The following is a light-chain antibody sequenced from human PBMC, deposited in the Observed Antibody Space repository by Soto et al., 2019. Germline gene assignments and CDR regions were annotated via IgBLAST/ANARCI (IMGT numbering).Light chain of an antibody. CDR1: SGDVGSYNL. CDR3: CSYAGNSEV. CDR2: EVT. Sequence: QSVLTQPASVSGSPGQSITIPCTGTSGDVGSYNLVSWYQQHPGKAPKLMIYEVTERPSGVSNRFSGSMSGNTASLTISGLQPEDEADYYCCSYAGNSEVFGTGTKVTVL. J-gene: IGLJ1*01. V-gene: IGLV2-23*02.